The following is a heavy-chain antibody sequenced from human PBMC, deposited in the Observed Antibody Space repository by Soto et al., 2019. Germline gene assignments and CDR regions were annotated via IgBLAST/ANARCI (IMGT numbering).Heavy chain of an antibody. Sequence: QVQLVESGGGVVQPGRSLRLSCAASGFTFSSYGMHWVRQAPGKGLEWVAVISYDGSNKYYADSVKGRFTISRDNSKNALYLQMNSLRAEDTAVYYCAKAPRNYYGSGSYYRVSLGMDVWGQGTTVTVSS. D-gene: IGHD3-10*01. CDR3: AKAPRNYYGSGSYYRVSLGMDV. CDR1: GFTFSSYG. CDR2: ISYDGSNK. V-gene: IGHV3-30*18. J-gene: IGHJ6*02.